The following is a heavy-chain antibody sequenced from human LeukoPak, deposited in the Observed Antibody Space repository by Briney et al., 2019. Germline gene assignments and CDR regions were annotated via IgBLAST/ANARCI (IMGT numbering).Heavy chain of an antibody. Sequence: GVSLKISCKGSGYSFSTYWIAWVRPMPGKGLEWMGLIYYRDSDTKYSPSFQGQVTISADKSINTAYLQWSSLRAADTAMYFCALNQGRGDYYNMDVWGPGTTVTVSS. V-gene: IGHV5-51*01. CDR3: ALNQGRGDYYNMDV. J-gene: IGHJ6*02. D-gene: IGHD3-16*01. CDR2: IYYRDSDT. CDR1: GYSFSTYW.